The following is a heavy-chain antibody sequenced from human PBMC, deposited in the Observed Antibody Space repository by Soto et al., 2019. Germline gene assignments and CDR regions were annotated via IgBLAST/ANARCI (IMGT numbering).Heavy chain of an antibody. CDR3: ARVAPIAAAGYYFDY. D-gene: IGHD6-13*01. V-gene: IGHV3-21*01. CDR2: ISSSSSYI. J-gene: IGHJ4*02. Sequence: EVQLVESGGGLVKPGGSLRLSCAASGFTFSSYSMNWFRQATGKGLEWVSSISSSSSYIYYADSVKGRFTISRDNAKNSLYLQMNSLRAEDTAVYYCARVAPIAAAGYYFDYWGQGTLGTVSA. CDR1: GFTFSSYS.